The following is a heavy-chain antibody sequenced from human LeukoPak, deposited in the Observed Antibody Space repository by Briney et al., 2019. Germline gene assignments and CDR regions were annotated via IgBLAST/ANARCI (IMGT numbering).Heavy chain of an antibody. J-gene: IGHJ6*02. V-gene: IGHV3-66*02. D-gene: IGHD6-13*01. CDR1: GFTVNSNY. CDR2: NYTGGST. CDR3: ARGFGKAAADVFGGYTMDV. Sequence: GGSLRLSCAASGFTVNSNYMSWVRQAPGKGLEWVSLNYTGGSTYYADSVRGRFTISRDNSKNTLYLQMNSLRPEDTAIYYCARGFGKAAADVFGGYTMDVWGQGTTVTVSS.